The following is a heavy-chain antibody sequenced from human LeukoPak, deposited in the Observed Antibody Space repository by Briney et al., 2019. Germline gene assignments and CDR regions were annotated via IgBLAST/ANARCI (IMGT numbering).Heavy chain of an antibody. D-gene: IGHD2-21*02. CDR1: GDIVSSNSAA. J-gene: IGHJ5*02. CDR2: TYYRSKWYN. V-gene: IGHV6-1*01. CDR3: TRNPTAIGGENWFDP. Sequence: SQTLSLTCAISGDIVSSNSAAWNWIRQSPSRGLEWLVRTYYRSKWYNDYAVSVKGRIIINPDTSKNQFSLQLNSVTPEDTAVYYCTRNPTAIGGENWFDPWGQGTLVTVSS.